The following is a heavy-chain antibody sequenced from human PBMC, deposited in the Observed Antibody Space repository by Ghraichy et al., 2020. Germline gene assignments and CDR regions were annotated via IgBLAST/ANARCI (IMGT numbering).Heavy chain of an antibody. Sequence: SETLSLTCTVSGGSISSYYWSWIRQPPGKGLEWIGYIYYSGSTNYNPSLKSRVTISVDTSKNQFSLKLSSVTAADTAVYYCARHYCSSTSCYSYYYYYMDVWGKGTTVTVSS. D-gene: IGHD2-2*01. CDR2: IYYSGST. V-gene: IGHV4-59*08. CDR1: GGSISSYY. J-gene: IGHJ6*03. CDR3: ARHYCSSTSCYSYYYYYMDV.